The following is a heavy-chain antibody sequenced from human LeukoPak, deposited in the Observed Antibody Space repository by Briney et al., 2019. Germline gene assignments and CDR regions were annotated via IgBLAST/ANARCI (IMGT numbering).Heavy chain of an antibody. CDR3: ARRCGGDCYNYYYGMDV. CDR2: IYPGDSDT. J-gene: IGHJ6*02. V-gene: IGHV5-51*01. CDR1: GYSFTSYW. D-gene: IGHD2-21*02. Sequence: GESLKISCNGSGYSFTSYWIGWVRQLPGKRLVGMGIIYPGDSDTKYSPSFQGQVTISADNSISTAYLQWSSLKASDTAMYYCARRCGGDCYNYYYGMDVWGQGTTVTVSS.